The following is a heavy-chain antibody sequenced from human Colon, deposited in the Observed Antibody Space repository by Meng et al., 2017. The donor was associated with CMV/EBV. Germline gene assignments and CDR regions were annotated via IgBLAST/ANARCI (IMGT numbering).Heavy chain of an antibody. CDR1: GYIFATFG. J-gene: IGHJ4*02. V-gene: IGHV1-18*01. CDR3: ARGGNSLDY. Sequence: ASVKVSCKASGYIFATFGFTWVRQAPGQGLEWMGWFSAYSGNTNYAHNFKGRVTMTTDPSTSTAYMELRSLTSEDTAVYYCARGGNSLDYWGQGTLVTVPQ. D-gene: IGHD4-23*01. CDR2: FSAYSGNT.